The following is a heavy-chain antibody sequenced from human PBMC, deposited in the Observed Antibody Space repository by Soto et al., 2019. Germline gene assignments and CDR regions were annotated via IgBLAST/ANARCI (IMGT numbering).Heavy chain of an antibody. CDR1: GFTVSSNY. V-gene: IGHV3-66*01. Sequence: EVQLVESGGGLVQPGGSLRLSCAASGFTVSSNYMSWVRQAPGKGLEWVSVIYSGGSTYYADSVKGRFTISRDNSKNTLYLQMNSRRAEDTAVYYCARANDYYDSSGPPFDPWGQGTLVTVSS. D-gene: IGHD3-22*01. CDR2: IYSGGST. CDR3: ARANDYYDSSGPPFDP. J-gene: IGHJ5*02.